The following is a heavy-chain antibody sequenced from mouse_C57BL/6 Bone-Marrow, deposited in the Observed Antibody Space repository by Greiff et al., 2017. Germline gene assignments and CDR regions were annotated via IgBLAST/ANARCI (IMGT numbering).Heavy chain of an antibody. CDR2: IDPSDSYT. Sequence: QVQLQQPGAELVKPGASVKLPCKASGYTFTSYWMQWVKQRPGQGLEWIGEIDPSDSYTNYTQKFKGKATLTVDTSSSTAYMQLSSLTSEDSAVYYCARSYPFAYWGEGTLVTVSA. CDR3: ARSYPFAY. CDR1: GYTFTSYW. V-gene: IGHV1-50*01. J-gene: IGHJ3*01.